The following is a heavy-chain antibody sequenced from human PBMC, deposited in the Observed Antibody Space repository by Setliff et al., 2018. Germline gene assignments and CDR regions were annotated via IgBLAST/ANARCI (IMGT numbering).Heavy chain of an antibody. CDR1: GYTFNNYG. Sequence: ASVKVSCKASGYTFNNYGITWVRLAAGQGLEWMGWVSPIDDGKPGYAQKFQGRVTITRDTSASTAYMELSSLRSEDTAVYYCASARDYGDYPFDYWGQGTLVTVSS. CDR3: ASARDYGDYPFDY. V-gene: IGHV1-8*01. CDR2: VSPIDDGKP. D-gene: IGHD4-17*01. J-gene: IGHJ4*02.